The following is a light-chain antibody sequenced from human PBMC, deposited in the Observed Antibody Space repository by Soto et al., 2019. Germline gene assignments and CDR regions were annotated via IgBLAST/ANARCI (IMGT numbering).Light chain of an antibody. CDR2: EVS. CDR3: SSYAGSNKEV. CDR1: SSDVGAYNY. J-gene: IGLJ2*01. V-gene: IGLV2-8*01. Sequence: QSVLTQPPSASGSPGQSVTISCTGTSSDVGAYNYVSWYQQHPGKAPKLMIYEVSKRPSGVPDRFSGSKSGNTASLTVSGLQAEDEADYYCSSYAGSNKEVFGGGTKLTVL.